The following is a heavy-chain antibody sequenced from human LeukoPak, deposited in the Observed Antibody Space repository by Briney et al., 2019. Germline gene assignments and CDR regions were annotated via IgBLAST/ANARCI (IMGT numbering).Heavy chain of an antibody. V-gene: IGHV1-18*01. Sequence: ASVKVSCKASGYTFTSYGMSWVRQAPGQGLEWMGWISAYNGNTNYAQKLQGRVTMNTDTSPSTAYMELRSLRSDDTAVYYCARVVRERYYDFWSGYAEYYFDYWGQGTLVTVSS. D-gene: IGHD3-3*01. CDR2: ISAYNGNT. CDR3: ARVVRERYYDFWSGYAEYYFDY. CDR1: GYTFTSYG. J-gene: IGHJ4*02.